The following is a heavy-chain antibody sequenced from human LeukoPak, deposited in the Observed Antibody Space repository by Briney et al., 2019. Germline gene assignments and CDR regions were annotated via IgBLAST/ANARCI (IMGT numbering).Heavy chain of an antibody. V-gene: IGHV4-39*07. J-gene: IGHJ5*02. D-gene: IGHD3-3*01. CDR2: IYYSGST. CDR3: ARGGGGITIFGVVYNWFDP. Sequence: SETLSLTCTVSGGSISTSSYYWGWIRQPPGKGLEWIGSIYYSGSTYYNPSLKRRVTISLDTSKNQFSLKLSSVTAADTAVYYCARGGGGITIFGVVYNWFDPWGQGTLVTVSS. CDR1: GGSISTSSYY.